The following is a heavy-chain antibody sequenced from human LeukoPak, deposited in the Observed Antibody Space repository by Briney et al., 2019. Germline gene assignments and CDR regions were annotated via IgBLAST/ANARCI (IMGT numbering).Heavy chain of an antibody. Sequence: PSETLSLTCTVSGGPISSYYWSWIRQPPGKGLEWIGYIYYSGSTNYNPSLKSRVTISVDTSKNQFSLKLSSVTAADTAVYYCARWAGLLFDYWGQGTLVTVSS. D-gene: IGHD6-19*01. CDR3: ARWAGLLFDY. CDR2: IYYSGST. CDR1: GGPISSYY. J-gene: IGHJ4*02. V-gene: IGHV4-59*01.